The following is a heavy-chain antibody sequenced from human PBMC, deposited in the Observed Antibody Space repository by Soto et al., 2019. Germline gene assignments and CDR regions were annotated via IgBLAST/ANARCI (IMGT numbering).Heavy chain of an antibody. CDR3: ARDTSGWYYFDY. CDR1: GFTFSSYS. D-gene: IGHD6-19*01. Sequence: LRLSCAASGFTFSSYSMYWVRQAPGKGLEWVSSISSSSSYIYYADSVKGRFTISRDNAKNSLYLQMNSLRAEDTAVYYCARDTSGWYYFDYWGQGTLVTVSS. V-gene: IGHV3-21*01. J-gene: IGHJ4*02. CDR2: ISSSSSYI.